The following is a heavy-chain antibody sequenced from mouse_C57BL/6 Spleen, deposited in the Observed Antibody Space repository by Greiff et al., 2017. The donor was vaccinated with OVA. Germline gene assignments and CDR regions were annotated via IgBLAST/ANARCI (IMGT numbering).Heavy chain of an antibody. CDR1: GYSITSGYD. CDR2: ISYSGST. D-gene: IGHD1-1*01. Sequence: ESGPGMVKPSQSLSLTCTVTGYSITSGYDWHWIRHFPGNKLEWMGYISYSGSTNYNPSLKSRISITHDTSKNHFFLKLNSVTTEDTATYYCARDRTTVVPHWYFDVWGTGTTVTVSS. V-gene: IGHV3-1*01. J-gene: IGHJ1*03. CDR3: ARDRTTVVPHWYFDV.